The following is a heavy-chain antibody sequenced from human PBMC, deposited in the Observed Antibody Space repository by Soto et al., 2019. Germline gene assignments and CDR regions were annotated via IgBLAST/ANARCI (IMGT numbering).Heavy chain of an antibody. CDR3: AKDNTDSSGWYHVFDY. Sequence: GGSLRLSCAASGFTFSSYAMSWVHQAPGKGLEWVSAISGSGGSTYYADSVKGRFTISRDNSKNTLYLQMNSLRAEDTAVYYCAKDNTDSSGWYHVFDYWGQGTLVTVSS. D-gene: IGHD6-19*01. CDR2: ISGSGGST. J-gene: IGHJ4*02. V-gene: IGHV3-23*01. CDR1: GFTFSSYA.